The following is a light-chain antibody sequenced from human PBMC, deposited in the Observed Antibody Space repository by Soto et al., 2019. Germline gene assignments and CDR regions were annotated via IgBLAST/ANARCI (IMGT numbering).Light chain of an antibody. Sequence: QSALTQPASVSGSPGPSITISCTGTSSDVGSYNLVSWYQQYPDKAPKLIIYEGSKRPSGVSNRFSGSKSGNTASLTISGLQAEDEADYYCCSFALGSTLIFGGGTKVTVL. J-gene: IGLJ2*01. V-gene: IGLV2-23*01. CDR2: EGS. CDR3: CSFALGSTLI. CDR1: SSDVGSYNL.